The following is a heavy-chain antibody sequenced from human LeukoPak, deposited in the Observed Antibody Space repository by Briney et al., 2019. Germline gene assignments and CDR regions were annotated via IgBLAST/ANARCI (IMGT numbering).Heavy chain of an antibody. V-gene: IGHV3-21*01. CDR2: ITGGSSYI. D-gene: IGHD3-16*01. CDR3: ASSRLGGYFDY. Sequence: GGSLRLSCATAGFSFNRYSLIWVRQAPGKGLEWVASITGGSSYIYYADSVKGRFTISRDNAKKSLYLRMSSLRAEDTAVYYCASSRLGGYFDYWGQGTLVTVSS. CDR1: GFSFNRYS. J-gene: IGHJ4*02.